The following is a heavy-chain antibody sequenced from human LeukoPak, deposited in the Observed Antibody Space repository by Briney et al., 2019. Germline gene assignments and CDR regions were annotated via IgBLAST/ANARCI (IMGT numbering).Heavy chain of an antibody. D-gene: IGHD1-26*01. CDR2: ISYDGSNK. J-gene: IGHJ3*02. CDR3: ANLASGRDDSFDI. CDR1: GFTFSSYG. V-gene: IGHV3-30*18. Sequence: GGSLRLSCAASGFTFSSYGMHWVRQAPGKGLGWVAVISYDGSNKYYADSVKGRFTISRDNSKNTLYLQMNSLRAEDTAVYYCANLASGRDDSFDIWGQGTMVTVSS.